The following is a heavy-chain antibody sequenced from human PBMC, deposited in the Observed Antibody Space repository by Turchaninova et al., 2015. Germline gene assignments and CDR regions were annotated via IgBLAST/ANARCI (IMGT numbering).Heavy chain of an antibody. J-gene: IGHJ4*02. CDR1: GSSSSSGYY. CDR3: ARAYFYDGSGYSAGVAFDY. D-gene: IGHD3-22*01. Sequence: QVQLQESGPGLVKPSATLSLTCAVSGSSSSSGYYWGWIRQPPGKGLEWIGSIYYSGSTYYNPSLKSRVTISVDTSKNQFSLKMSSVTAADTAVYYCARAYFYDGSGYSAGVAFDYWGQGTLVTVSS. CDR2: IYYSGST. V-gene: IGHV4-38-2*01.